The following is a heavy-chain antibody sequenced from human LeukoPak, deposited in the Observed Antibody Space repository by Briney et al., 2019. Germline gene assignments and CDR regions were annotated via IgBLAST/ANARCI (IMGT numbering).Heavy chain of an antibody. V-gene: IGHV3-74*01. CDR2: ISSDGSRV. D-gene: IGHD3-3*01. CDR1: GFTFSDYW. J-gene: IGHJ4*02. CDR3: ARGGVSALSIFGVVIRHFDY. Sequence: QPGGSLRLSCAASGFTFSDYWMHWVRQAPGKGLVWVSRISSDGSRVTYADSVKGRFTISRDNAKNTLYLQMNSLRAEDTAVYYCARGGVSALSIFGVVIRHFDYWGQGTLVTVSS.